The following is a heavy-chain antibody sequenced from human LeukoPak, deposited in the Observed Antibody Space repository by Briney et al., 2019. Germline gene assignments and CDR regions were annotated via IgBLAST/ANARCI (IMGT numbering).Heavy chain of an antibody. CDR2: IYYSGST. J-gene: IGHJ6*02. CDR1: GGSISSGGYY. D-gene: IGHD3-10*01. CDR3: ARVRGSGSILYYYYGMDV. V-gene: IGHV4-31*03. Sequence: KASETLSLTCTVSGGSISSGGYYWSWIRQHPGKGLEWIGYIYYSGSTYYNPSLKSRVTISVDTSKNQFSLKLSSVTAADTAVYYCARVRGSGSILYYYYGMDVWGQGTTVTVSS.